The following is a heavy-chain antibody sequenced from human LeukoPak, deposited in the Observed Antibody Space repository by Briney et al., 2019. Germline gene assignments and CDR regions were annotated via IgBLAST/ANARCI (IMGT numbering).Heavy chain of an antibody. CDR1: GFTFSSYE. D-gene: IGHD3-10*01. CDR2: ISSSGSTI. V-gene: IGHV3-48*03. CDR3: ARLGYGSGSFRDY. Sequence: GGSLRLSCAASGFTFSSYEMNWVRQAPGKGLEWVSYISSSGSTIYYADPVKGRFTISRDNAKNPLYLQMNSLRAEDTAVYYCARLGYGSGSFRDYWGQGTLVTVSS. J-gene: IGHJ4*02.